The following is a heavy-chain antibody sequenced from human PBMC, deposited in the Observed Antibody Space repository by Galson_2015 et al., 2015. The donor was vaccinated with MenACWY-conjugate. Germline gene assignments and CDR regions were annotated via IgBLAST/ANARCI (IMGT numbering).Heavy chain of an antibody. CDR1: GYSFTSYW. Sequence: QSGAEVKKPGESLTISCKASGYSFTSYWIGWVRQMPGEGLEWMGIIYPGDSDTRYSPSFQGQVTISADKSISTAYLQWRSLKASDTAMYYCARPAYYYGSGSYWPYDDWGQGTLVTVSS. V-gene: IGHV5-51*01. CDR3: ARPAYYYGSGSYWPYDD. CDR2: IYPGDSDT. J-gene: IGHJ4*02. D-gene: IGHD3-10*01.